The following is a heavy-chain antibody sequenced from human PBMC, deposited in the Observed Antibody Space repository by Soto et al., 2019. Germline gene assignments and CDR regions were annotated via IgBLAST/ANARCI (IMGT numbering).Heavy chain of an antibody. CDR1: GGSISSSSYY. D-gene: IGHD3-22*01. Sequence: SETLSLTCTVSGGSISSSSYYWGWIRQPPGKGQEWIGSIYYSGSTYYNPSLKSRVTISVDTSKNQFSLKLSSVTAADTAVYYCARQRGQIYDSSLYFDYWGQGTLVTVSS. CDR3: ARQRGQIYDSSLYFDY. J-gene: IGHJ4*02. V-gene: IGHV4-39*01. CDR2: IYYSGST.